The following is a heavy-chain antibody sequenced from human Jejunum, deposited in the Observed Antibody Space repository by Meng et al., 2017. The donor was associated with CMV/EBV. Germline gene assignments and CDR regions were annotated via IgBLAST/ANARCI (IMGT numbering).Heavy chain of an antibody. CDR1: VSISSSNW. Sequence: VSISSSNWWSWVRQPPGKGLEWIGEVLHSGHTNYNSSLKSRVTISVDTSKNQFSLKVNSVTAADTAVYYCARGLTGPEYYYNAMDVWGQGTTVTVSS. CDR2: VLHSGHT. CDR3: ARGLTGPEYYYNAMDV. J-gene: IGHJ6*02. V-gene: IGHV4-4*02. D-gene: IGHD4-11*01.